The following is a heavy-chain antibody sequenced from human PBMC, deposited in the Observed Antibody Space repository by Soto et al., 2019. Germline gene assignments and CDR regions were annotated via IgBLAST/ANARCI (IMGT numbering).Heavy chain of an antibody. V-gene: IGHV1-18*01. CDR1: GYTFTTYG. D-gene: IGHD6-19*01. J-gene: IGHJ6*02. CDR3: ARQQWLYYCYGMDV. CDR2: ISAYNGNT. Sequence: QVQLVQSGAEVKKPGASVKVSCKASGYTFTTYGISWVRQAPGQGLEWMGWISAYNGNTNYAQKIQGRVTMTTDTPTSTADMELRSVRSADTAVYYCARQQWLYYCYGMDVWGQGTTVTVSS.